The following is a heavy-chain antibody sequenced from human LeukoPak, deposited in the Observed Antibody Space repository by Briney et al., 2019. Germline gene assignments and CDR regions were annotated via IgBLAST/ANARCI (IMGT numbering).Heavy chain of an antibody. D-gene: IGHD3-9*01. Sequence: GGSLRLSCAASGFTFNNYAMNWVRQAPGKGLEWVSSISGGGETTYYADSAKGRFTISRDNSKNTLYLQMNSLRAEDTAVYYCAKDSSLTGYYNDGWFDPWGQGTLVTVSS. CDR1: GFTFNNYA. J-gene: IGHJ5*02. CDR3: AKDSSLTGYYNDGWFDP. V-gene: IGHV3-23*01. CDR2: ISGGGETT.